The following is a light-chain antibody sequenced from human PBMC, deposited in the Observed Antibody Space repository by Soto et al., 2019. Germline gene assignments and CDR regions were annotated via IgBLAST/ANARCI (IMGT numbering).Light chain of an antibody. CDR3: RSYATSILEV. V-gene: IGLV2-14*03. J-gene: IGLJ1*01. CDR1: SSDVGGYNF. CDR2: DVS. Sequence: QSVLTQPASVSGSPGQSITISCTGTSSDVGGYNFVSWYQQHPGKAPKLMIYDVSNRPSGVSDRFSGSKSGNTASLTIFGLQAEDEADYYCRSYATSILEVFGTGTKLTVL.